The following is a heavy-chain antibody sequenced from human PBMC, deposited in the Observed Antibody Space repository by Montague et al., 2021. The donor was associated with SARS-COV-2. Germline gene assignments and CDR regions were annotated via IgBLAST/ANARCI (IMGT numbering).Heavy chain of an antibody. CDR3: ARGQSGSYSGGWVPVALFDFYHYTDI. J-gene: IGHJ6*03. CDR1: GGSFSDYY. CDR2: INHRGNT. V-gene: IGHV4-34*01. Sequence: SETLSLTCAVYGGSFSDYYWSWVRRPPGKGLEWIGDINHRGNTNVSPNLKSRVTISVDTPKNQFSLKLTSVTAADSAAYYCARGQSGSYSGGWVPVALFDFYHYTDIWGRGTTVAVSS. D-gene: IGHD6-25*01.